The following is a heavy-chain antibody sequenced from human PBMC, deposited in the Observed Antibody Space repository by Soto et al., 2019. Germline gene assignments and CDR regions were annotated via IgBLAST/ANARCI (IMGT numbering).Heavy chain of an antibody. V-gene: IGHV3-30*18. CDR1: GFTFNIYG. CDR3: AKVTDSSGWYPYYYGIDV. J-gene: IGHJ6*02. D-gene: IGHD6-19*01. Sequence: QVQLVESGGGVVQPGKSLRLSCAASGFTFNIYGMQWVRQAPGKGLEWVAVISYDGSKEYYGDSVKGRFTISRDNSKNTLYLQMYSLRSEDTAVYYCAKVTDSSGWYPYYYGIDVWGQGTTVTISS. CDR2: ISYDGSKE.